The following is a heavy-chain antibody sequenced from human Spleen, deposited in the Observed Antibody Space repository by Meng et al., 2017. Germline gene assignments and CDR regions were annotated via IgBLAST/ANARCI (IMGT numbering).Heavy chain of an antibody. D-gene: IGHD3-10*01. V-gene: IGHV3-9*01. CDR3: AKAPKRITMVRGVIYYFDC. J-gene: IGHJ4*02. CDR1: GFTFDDYA. CDR2: ISWNSGSI. Sequence: SLKISCAASGFTFDDYAMHWVRQAPGKGLEWVSGISWNSGSIGYADSVKGRFTISRDNAKNSLYLQMNSLRAEDTALYYCAKAPKRITMVRGVIYYFDCWGQGTLVTVSS.